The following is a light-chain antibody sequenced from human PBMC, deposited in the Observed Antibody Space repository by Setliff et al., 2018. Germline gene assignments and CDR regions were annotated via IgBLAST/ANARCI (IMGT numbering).Light chain of an antibody. CDR3: ATWDTSLGAGGVV. Sequence: QSVLTQPPSVSAAPGQKVTISCSGSSSNIGNNCVSWHQQLPGTAPKLLIYDNDKRPSGIPDRFSGSKSGTSATLGITGLQTGDEADYYCATWDTSLGAGGVVFGGGTKVTVL. CDR1: SSNIGNNC. V-gene: IGLV1-51*01. J-gene: IGLJ2*01. CDR2: DND.